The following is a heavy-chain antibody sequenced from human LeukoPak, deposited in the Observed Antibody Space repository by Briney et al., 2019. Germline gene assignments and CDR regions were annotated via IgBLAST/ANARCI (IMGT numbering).Heavy chain of an antibody. CDR2: INHSGST. CDR1: GFTFSSYS. J-gene: IGHJ5*02. Sequence: GSLRLSCAASGFTFSSYSMNWIRQPPGKGLEWVGEINHSGSTNYNPSLKSRLTISVDTSKNQFSLKLSSVTAADTAVYFCATRRDHITMIRGAPNARLFDPWGQGTLVTVSS. CDR3: ATRRDHITMIRGAPNARLFDP. D-gene: IGHD3-10*01. V-gene: IGHV4-34*08.